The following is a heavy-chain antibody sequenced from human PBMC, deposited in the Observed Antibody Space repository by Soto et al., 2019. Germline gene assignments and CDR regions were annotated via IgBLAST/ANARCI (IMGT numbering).Heavy chain of an antibody. D-gene: IGHD6-13*01. Sequence: QVQLVQSGSEVKKPGSSVRVSCKTSGDTFSIYTISWVRQAPGQGLEWMGRVLPFLDITSYSQRFQGRVTITADRSTTTADMGLTSLRSEDTGVYYFARDRDNSNWPNFDSWGQGTLVTVSS. V-gene: IGHV1-69*02. CDR3: ARDRDNSNWPNFDS. J-gene: IGHJ4*02. CDR2: VLPFLDIT. CDR1: GDTFSIYT.